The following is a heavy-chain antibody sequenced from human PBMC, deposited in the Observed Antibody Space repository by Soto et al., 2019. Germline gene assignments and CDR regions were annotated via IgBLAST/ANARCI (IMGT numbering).Heavy chain of an antibody. Sequence: PGGSLRLSCAASGFTFSDYGMHWVRQAPGKGLEWVAVISYDGSNTYYGDSVKGRFTISRDNSKNTLFLQMNSLRAEGTAVYYCAKGGCSGGNCYSNCWGQGILVTVSS. CDR2: ISYDGSNT. CDR1: GFTFSDYG. CDR3: AKGGCSGGNCYSNC. V-gene: IGHV3-30*18. J-gene: IGHJ4*02. D-gene: IGHD2-15*01.